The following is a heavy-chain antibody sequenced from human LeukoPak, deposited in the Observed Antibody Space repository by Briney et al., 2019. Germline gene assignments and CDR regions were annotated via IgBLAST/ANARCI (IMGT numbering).Heavy chain of an antibody. CDR1: GGSISSYY. V-gene: IGHV4-59*01. Sequence: SETLSLTCTVSGGSISSYYWSWIRQPPGKGLEWIGYIYYSGSTKYNPSLKSRDTISVDTSKNQFSLKLNSVTAAGTAVYYCARVGAVNCGGAFYLNWFDPWGQGTLVTVSS. CDR3: ARVGAVNCGGAFYLNWFDP. D-gene: IGHD2-21*02. J-gene: IGHJ5*02. CDR2: IYYSGST.